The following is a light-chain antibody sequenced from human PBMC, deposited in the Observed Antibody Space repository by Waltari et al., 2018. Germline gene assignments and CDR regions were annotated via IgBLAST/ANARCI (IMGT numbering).Light chain of an antibody. V-gene: IGKV3-11*01. J-gene: IGKJ4*01. CDR1: QSVSNF. Sequence: EIVLTQSPATLALSPGERAALSCRASQSVSNFLSWYHQKPGQAPRLLLYHASTSATDTPARFSGRGSATEFTLTISSREPGDSAVYYCQQRANWPPLTFGGGTRVEI. CDR2: HAS. CDR3: QQRANWPPLT.